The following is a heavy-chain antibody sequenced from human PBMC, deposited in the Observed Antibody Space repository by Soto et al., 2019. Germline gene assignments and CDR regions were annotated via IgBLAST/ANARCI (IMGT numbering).Heavy chain of an antibody. Sequence: SVKVSCKASGGTLSSYAISWVRQAPGQGLEWMGGIIPIFGTANYAQKFQGRVTITADKSTSTAYMELSSLRSEDTAVYYCARDGNLGYCSSTSCRYPTRDYYYGMDVWGQGTTVTVSS. CDR3: ARDGNLGYCSSTSCRYPTRDYYYGMDV. V-gene: IGHV1-69*06. CDR2: IIPIFGTA. CDR1: GGTLSSYA. D-gene: IGHD2-2*01. J-gene: IGHJ6*02.